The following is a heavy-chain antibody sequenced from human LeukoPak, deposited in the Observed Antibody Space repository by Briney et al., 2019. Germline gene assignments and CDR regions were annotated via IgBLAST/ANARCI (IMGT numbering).Heavy chain of an antibody. CDR2: IYYSGST. CDR1: GGSISSYY. CDR3: ARAYCSSTSCFRLNWFDP. J-gene: IGHJ5*02. Sequence: SETLSLTCTVSGGSISSYYWSWIRQPPGKGLEWIGYIYYSGSTNYNPSLKSRVTISVDTSKNQFSLQLNSVTPEDTAVYYCARAYCSSTSCFRLNWFDPWGQGTLVTVSS. D-gene: IGHD2-2*01. V-gene: IGHV4-59*12.